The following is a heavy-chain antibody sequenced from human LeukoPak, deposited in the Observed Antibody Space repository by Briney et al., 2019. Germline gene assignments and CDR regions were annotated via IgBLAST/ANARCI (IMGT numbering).Heavy chain of an antibody. CDR2: ISYDGSNK. CDR1: GFTFSSYG. CDR3: AKVSKDYGDYLGGYYFDY. J-gene: IGHJ4*02. D-gene: IGHD4-17*01. V-gene: IGHV3-30*18. Sequence: GGSLRLSCAASGFTFSSYGMHWVRQAPGKGLEWVAVISYDGSNKYYADSVKGRFTISRDNSKNTLYLQMNSLRAEDTAVYYCAKVSKDYGDYLGGYYFDYWGQGTLVTVSS.